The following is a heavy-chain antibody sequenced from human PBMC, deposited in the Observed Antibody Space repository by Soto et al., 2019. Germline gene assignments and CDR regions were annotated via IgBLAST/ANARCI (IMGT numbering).Heavy chain of an antibody. D-gene: IGHD2-2*01. CDR1: GFTFSSYA. CDR3: EKVVVPAAFYYYMDV. CDR2: ISGSGGST. V-gene: IGHV3-23*01. Sequence: EVQLLESGGGLVQPGGSLRLSCAASGFTFSSYAMSWVRQAPGKGLEWVSAISGSGGSTYYADSVKGRFTISRDNSKNMLYQQMSRLSAEDTVVYYWEKVVVPAAFYYYMDVWGKGTTVTVSS. J-gene: IGHJ6*03.